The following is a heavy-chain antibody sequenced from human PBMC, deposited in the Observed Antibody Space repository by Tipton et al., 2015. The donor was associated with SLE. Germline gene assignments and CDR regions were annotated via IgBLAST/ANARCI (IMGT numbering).Heavy chain of an antibody. CDR1: GGSFSGYY. CDR3: ARDRGRSSSPYYFDY. J-gene: IGHJ4*02. V-gene: IGHV4-34*01. CDR2: INHSGRT. Sequence: TLSLTCTVYGGSFSGYYWSWIRQPPGKGLEWIGEINHSGRTNYNPSLKSRVTISVDTSKNQFFLKLSSVTAADTAVYYCARDRGRSSSPYYFDYWGQGTLVTVSS. D-gene: IGHD6-6*01.